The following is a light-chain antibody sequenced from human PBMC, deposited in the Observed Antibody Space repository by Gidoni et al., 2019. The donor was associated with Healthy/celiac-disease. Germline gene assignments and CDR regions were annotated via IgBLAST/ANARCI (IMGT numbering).Light chain of an antibody. Sequence: SVPTQPLSVSGAPGQRVTISCTGSSSNIGAGYDVHWYQQLPGTAPKLLIYGNSNRPSGVPDPFSGSQSGTSASLAITGLQAEDEADYYCQSYDSSLSAVVVGGGTKLTVL. CDR2: GNS. CDR1: SSNIGAGYD. CDR3: QSYDSSLSAVV. V-gene: IGLV1-40*01. J-gene: IGLJ2*01.